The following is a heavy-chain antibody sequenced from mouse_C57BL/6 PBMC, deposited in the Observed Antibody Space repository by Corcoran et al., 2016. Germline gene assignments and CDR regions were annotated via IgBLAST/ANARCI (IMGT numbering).Heavy chain of an antibody. CDR1: GYSITSGYY. Sequence: DVQLQESGPGLVKPSQSLSLTCSVTGYSITSGYYWNWIRQFPGNKLEWMGYISYDGSNNYNPSLKNRISITRDTSKKQFFLKLNSVTTEDTATYYWARDSGPYAMDYWGQGTSVTVSS. CDR3: ARDSGPYAMDY. V-gene: IGHV3-6*01. J-gene: IGHJ4*01. CDR2: ISYDGSN. D-gene: IGHD4-1*01.